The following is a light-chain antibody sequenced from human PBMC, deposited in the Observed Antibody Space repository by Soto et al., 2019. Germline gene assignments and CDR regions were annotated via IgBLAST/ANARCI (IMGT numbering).Light chain of an antibody. Sequence: EIVLTQSPATLSLSPGERATLSCRASQSVNNYLAWYQQKPGQAPRLLIYDASNRATGIPARFSGSGSGTDFTLTISSLEHEDCAVYYCQQRSIWPPLTFGGGTKVEIK. CDR3: QQRSIWPPLT. CDR1: QSVNNY. CDR2: DAS. J-gene: IGKJ4*01. V-gene: IGKV3-11*01.